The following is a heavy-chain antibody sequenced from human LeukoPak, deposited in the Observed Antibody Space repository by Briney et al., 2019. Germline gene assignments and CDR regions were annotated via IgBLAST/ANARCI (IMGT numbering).Heavy chain of an antibody. J-gene: IGHJ5*02. V-gene: IGHV4-39*07. CDR3: ARGDYYGSPKVVAA. Sequence: SETLSLTCTVSGDSISSSSYYWGWIRQPPGKGLEWLGTIYYSGTTYYNPSLKSRVTISVDTSKNQFSLRLSSVTAADTAVYYCARGDYYGSPKVVAAWGQGTLVTVSS. D-gene: IGHD3-10*01. CDR1: GDSISSSSYY. CDR2: IYYSGTT.